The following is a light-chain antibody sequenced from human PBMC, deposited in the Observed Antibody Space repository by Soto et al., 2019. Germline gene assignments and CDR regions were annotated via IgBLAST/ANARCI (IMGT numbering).Light chain of an antibody. CDR2: DAS. CDR3: QHYNPWPLYT. CDR1: QSVSSN. V-gene: IGKV3-15*01. J-gene: IGKJ2*01. Sequence: EVVVTQSPATLSVSPGERATLSRRASQSVSSNLAWYQQKPGQAPRLLIYDASTRATGIPARFSGSGSGTEFTLTISSLQSEDFAVYYCQHYNPWPLYTFGQGTRLEIK.